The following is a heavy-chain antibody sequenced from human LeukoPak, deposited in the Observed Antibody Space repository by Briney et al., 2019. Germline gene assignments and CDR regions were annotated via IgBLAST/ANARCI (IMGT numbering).Heavy chain of an antibody. J-gene: IGHJ6*03. CDR1: GFTFSSYG. V-gene: IGHV3-30*02. Sequence: GGSLRLSCAASGFTFSSYGIHWVRQGPGKGLEWVAFIWFDGGYKYYADSVKGRFTISRDNSKNTLFLEMNSLRAEDTAVYYCAKDSDCTTTTCYDYYYYYMDVWGKGTTVTVSS. CDR3: AKDSDCTTTTCYDYYYYYMDV. D-gene: IGHD2-2*01. CDR2: IWFDGGYK.